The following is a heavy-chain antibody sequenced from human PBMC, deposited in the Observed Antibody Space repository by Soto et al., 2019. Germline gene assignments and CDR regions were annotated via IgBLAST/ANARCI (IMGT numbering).Heavy chain of an antibody. V-gene: IGHV4-30-4*01. D-gene: IGHD5-18*01. J-gene: IGHJ6*02. CDR2: IYYSGST. Sequence: SETLSLTCTVSGGSISSGDYYWSWIRQPPGKGLEWIGYIYYSGSTYYNPSLKSRVTISVDTSKNQFSLKLSSVTAADTAVYYCARDEIQPPYGMDVWGQGTTVTVSS. CDR1: GGSISSGDYY. CDR3: ARDEIQPPYGMDV.